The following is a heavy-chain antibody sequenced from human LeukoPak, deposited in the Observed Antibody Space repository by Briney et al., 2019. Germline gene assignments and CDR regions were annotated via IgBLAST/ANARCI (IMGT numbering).Heavy chain of an antibody. CDR3: AREGALGSYGLYYYYGMDV. Sequence: PGGSLRLSCAASGFTFSSYGMPWVRQAPGKGLEWVAVIWYDGSNKYYADSVKGRFTISRDNSKNTLYLQMNSLRAEDTAVYYCAREGALGSYGLYYYYGMDVWGQGTTVTVSS. J-gene: IGHJ6*02. V-gene: IGHV3-33*01. CDR1: GFTFSSYG. D-gene: IGHD5-18*01. CDR2: IWYDGSNK.